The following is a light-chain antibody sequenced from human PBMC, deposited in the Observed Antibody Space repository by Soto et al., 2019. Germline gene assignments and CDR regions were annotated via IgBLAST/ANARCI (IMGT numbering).Light chain of an antibody. V-gene: IGKV3-20*01. Sequence: EIVLTQSPGTLSLSPGERATLSCRASQSVSSSYLAWYQQKPGQAPSLLIYAASSRATGIPDRFSGSGSGTDFTLTISRLEPEDFAVYYCQQYGSSPPYTFGQGTKLEIE. CDR2: AAS. J-gene: IGKJ2*01. CDR3: QQYGSSPPYT. CDR1: QSVSSSY.